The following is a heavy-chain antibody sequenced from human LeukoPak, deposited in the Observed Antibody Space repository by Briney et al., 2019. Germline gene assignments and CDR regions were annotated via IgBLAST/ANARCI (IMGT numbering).Heavy chain of an antibody. V-gene: IGHV3-48*02. J-gene: IGHJ4*02. CDR2: ISSSSSTI. CDR1: GFTFSSYA. Sequence: GGSLRLSCAASGFTFSSYAMNWVRQAPGKGLEWVSYISSSSSTIYYADSVKGRFTISRDNAKNSLYLQMNSLRDEDTAVYYCAREYSSSSGSVSDYWGQGTLVTVS. D-gene: IGHD6-6*01. CDR3: AREYSSSSGSVSDY.